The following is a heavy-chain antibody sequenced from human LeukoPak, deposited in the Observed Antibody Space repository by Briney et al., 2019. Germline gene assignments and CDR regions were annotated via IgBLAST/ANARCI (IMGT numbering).Heavy chain of an antibody. CDR1: GFTFSSYD. V-gene: IGHV3-7*01. J-gene: IGHJ1*01. Sequence: GGSLRLSCAASGFTFSSYDMHWVRQAPGKGLEWVANIKQDGSEKYYVDSVKGRFTISRDNAKNSLYLQMNSLRAEDTAVYYCARSGYSSSWYARYFQHWGQGTLVTVSS. CDR2: IKQDGSEK. CDR3: ARSGYSSSWYARYFQH. D-gene: IGHD6-13*01.